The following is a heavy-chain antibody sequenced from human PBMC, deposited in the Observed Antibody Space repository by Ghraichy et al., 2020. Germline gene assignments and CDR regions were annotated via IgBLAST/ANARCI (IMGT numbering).Heavy chain of an antibody. V-gene: IGHV4-39*01. CDR2: IYYSGST. CDR1: GGSISSSSYY. CDR3: ARRVYDILTGYYNVNPFDY. Sequence: SETLSLTCTVSGGSISSSSYYWGWIRQPPGKGLEWIGSIYYSGSTYYNPSLKSRVTISVDTSKNQFSLKLSSVTAADTAVYYCARRVYDILTGYYNVNPFDYWSQGTLVTVSS. D-gene: IGHD3-9*01. J-gene: IGHJ4*02.